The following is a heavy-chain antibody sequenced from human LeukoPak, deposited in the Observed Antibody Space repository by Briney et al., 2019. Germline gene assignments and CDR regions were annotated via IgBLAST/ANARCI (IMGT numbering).Heavy chain of an antibody. D-gene: IGHD1-26*01. CDR2: INSDGSST. V-gene: IGHV3-74*01. Sequence: GGSLRLSCAASGFTFSSYWMHWVRQAPGKGLLWVSRINSDGSSTSYADSVTGRFTISRDNAKNTLYLQMNSLRAEDTAVYYCARGEVGAMDYWGQGTLVTVSS. CDR3: ARGEVGAMDY. J-gene: IGHJ4*02. CDR1: GFTFSSYW.